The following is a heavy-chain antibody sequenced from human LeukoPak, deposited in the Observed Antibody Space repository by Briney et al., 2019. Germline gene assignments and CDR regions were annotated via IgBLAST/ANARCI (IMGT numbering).Heavy chain of an antibody. CDR2: VSYTGRT. J-gene: IGHJ3*02. V-gene: IGHV4-59*11. CDR3: ARSVREMMDAFDI. CDR1: GGSLSGHY. Sequence: LETLSLTCTVSGGSLSGHYWSWIRQPPGKRLEWIGYVSYTGRTKYNPSLQSRVTISIDTSKSQFSLKLSSVTAADTAVYYCARSVREMMDAFDIWGQGTMVTVSS. D-gene: IGHD3-16*01.